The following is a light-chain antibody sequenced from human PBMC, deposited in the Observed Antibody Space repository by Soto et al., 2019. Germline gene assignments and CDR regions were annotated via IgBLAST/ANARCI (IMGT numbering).Light chain of an antibody. Sequence: SYELTQPPSVSVSPGQTASITCSGDKLGDKYACWYQQKPGQSPVLVIYQDSKRPSGIPERFSGSNSGNTATLTISGTQAMDEADYYCQAWDSRLSVVFGGGTKLTVL. J-gene: IGLJ2*01. V-gene: IGLV3-1*01. CDR2: QDS. CDR1: KLGDKY. CDR3: QAWDSRLSVV.